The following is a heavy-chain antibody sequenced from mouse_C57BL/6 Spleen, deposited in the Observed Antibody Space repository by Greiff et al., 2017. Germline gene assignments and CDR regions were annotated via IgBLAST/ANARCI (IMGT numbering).Heavy chain of an antibody. CDR1: GYTFTSYD. CDR3: ARYYDGS. V-gene: IGHV1-85*01. D-gene: IGHD2-3*01. CDR2: IYPRDGST. Sequence: QVQLQQSGPELVKPGASVKLSCKASGYTFTSYDINWVKQRPGQGLEWIGWIYPRDGSTTYNEKFKGKATLTVDTSSSTAYMELHSLTSEDSAVYFCARYYDGSWGQGALVTVSA. J-gene: IGHJ3*01.